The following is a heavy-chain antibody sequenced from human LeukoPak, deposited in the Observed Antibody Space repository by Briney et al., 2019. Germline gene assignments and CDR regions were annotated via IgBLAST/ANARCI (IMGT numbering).Heavy chain of an antibody. D-gene: IGHD2/OR15-2a*01. J-gene: IGHJ4*02. CDR1: GYTFTFTNYG. CDR3: VRDDKYLGHFDY. CDR2: VGPYSTYA. Sequence: ASVKVSCKASGYTFTFTNYGMSWVRQTPEQGLEWMGWVGPYSTYANYGQKFQGRVTLTTDTSTTTYYMELRSLRSDDTAVYYCVRDDKYLGHFDYWGQGTLDAVSS. V-gene: IGHV1-18*01.